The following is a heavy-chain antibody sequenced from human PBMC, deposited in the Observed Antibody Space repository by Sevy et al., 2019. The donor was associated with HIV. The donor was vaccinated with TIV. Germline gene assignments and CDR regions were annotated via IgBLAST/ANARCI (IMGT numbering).Heavy chain of an antibody. Sequence: GGSLRLSCAASGFTFSNYGMHWVRQAPGKGLEWVAVVSYDGSTKYYADFVKGRFTISRDNSKNTVYLQMNTLRTEDTAGFYCAKGSKATYCAFDLWGQGTMVTVSS. CDR2: VSYDGSTK. CDR1: GFTFSNYG. CDR3: AKGSKATYCAFDL. V-gene: IGHV3-30*18. D-gene: IGHD1-26*01. J-gene: IGHJ3*01.